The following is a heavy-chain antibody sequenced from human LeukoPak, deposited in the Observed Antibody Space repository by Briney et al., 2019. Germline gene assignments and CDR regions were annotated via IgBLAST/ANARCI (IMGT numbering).Heavy chain of an antibody. CDR2: ISSSSSYI. Sequence: GGFLRLSCAASGFTFSSYSMNWVRQAPGKGLEWVSSISSSSSYIYYADSVKGRFTISRDNAKNSLYLQMNSLRAEDTAVYYCARETASGGSYYPFDYWGQGTLVTVSS. CDR3: ARETASGGSYYPFDY. V-gene: IGHV3-21*01. J-gene: IGHJ4*02. D-gene: IGHD1-26*01. CDR1: GFTFSSYS.